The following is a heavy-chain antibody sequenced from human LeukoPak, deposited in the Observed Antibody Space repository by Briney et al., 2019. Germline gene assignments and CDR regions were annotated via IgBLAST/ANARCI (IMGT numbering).Heavy chain of an antibody. CDR3: ARDYWWNYDY. D-gene: IGHD1-7*01. J-gene: IGHJ4*02. CDR1: GFTFSDYA. Sequence: GGSLRLSCAASGFTFSDYAMHWVRQAPGKGLEWVAVISKDGSEKYYPGSVRGRFTISRDNSKNTIYLQMDSLRAEDTAIYYCARDYWWNYDYWGQGTLVTVSS. V-gene: IGHV3-30-3*01. CDR2: ISKDGSEK.